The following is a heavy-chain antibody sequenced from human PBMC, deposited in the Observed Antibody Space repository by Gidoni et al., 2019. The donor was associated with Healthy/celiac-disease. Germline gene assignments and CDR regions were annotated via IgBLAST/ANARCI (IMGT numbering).Heavy chain of an antibody. D-gene: IGHD6-13*01. V-gene: IGHV1-69*02. CDR1: GGTFSSYT. CDR2: IIPILGIA. Sequence: QVQLGQSGDEEKKPGSSVKVSCKASGGTFSSYTISWVRQAPGLGLEWMGRIIPILGIAYYAQKVQRRVTIPADKSTGTAYIELSSLGSEDTAVYYCSRVGQQLVLSWGQGTLVTVSS. J-gene: IGHJ5*02. CDR3: SRVGQQLVLS.